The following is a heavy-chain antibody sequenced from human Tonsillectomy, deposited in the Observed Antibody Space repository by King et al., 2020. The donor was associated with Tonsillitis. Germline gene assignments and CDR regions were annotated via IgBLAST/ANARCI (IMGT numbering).Heavy chain of an antibody. V-gene: IGHV4-61*02. Sequence: QLQESGPGLVKPSQTLSLTCGVSGGSIRSGSYYWSWIRQPAGKGLEWIGHVNTSGSTYCNPSLKSRVTMSVDTSKNHYSLKLDSVTAADTALYYCARLKTSLTFIDWGFDYWGQGTLVTVSA. CDR1: GGSIRSGSYY. CDR2: VNTSGST. CDR3: ARLKTSLTFIDWGFDY. D-gene: IGHD2/OR15-2a*01. J-gene: IGHJ4*02.